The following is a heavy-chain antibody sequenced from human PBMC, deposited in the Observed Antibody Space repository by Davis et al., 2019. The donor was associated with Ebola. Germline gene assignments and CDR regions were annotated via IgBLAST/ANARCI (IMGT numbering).Heavy chain of an antibody. CDR1: GFMFSNCG. V-gene: IGHV3-23*01. D-gene: IGHD6-6*01. Sequence: GGSLRLSCAASGFMFSNCGMNWVRQAPGKGLEWVSGIGVSGGTTYADSVKGRFTISRDNAKNSLYLQMNSLRDEDTAVYYCARGRYSSSSVYFDYWGQGTLVTVSS. CDR3: ARGRYSSSSVYFDY. CDR2: IGVSGGTT. J-gene: IGHJ4*02.